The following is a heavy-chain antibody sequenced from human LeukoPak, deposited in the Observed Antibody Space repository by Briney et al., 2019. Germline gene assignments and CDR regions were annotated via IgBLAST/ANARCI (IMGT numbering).Heavy chain of an antibody. Sequence: SETLSLTCVVSGYSISSGYCWGWLRQPPGKRQEWIGTICQGGATFNNPSLKSRVTISVDASKNKFSLIVTSVTAADTAVYFCARDGRGYCSGGSCYANNWFDPWGQGTLVTVSS. CDR1: GYSISSGYC. V-gene: IGHV4-38-2*02. CDR3: ARDGRGYCSGGSCYANNWFDP. CDR2: ICQGGAT. D-gene: IGHD2-15*01. J-gene: IGHJ5*02.